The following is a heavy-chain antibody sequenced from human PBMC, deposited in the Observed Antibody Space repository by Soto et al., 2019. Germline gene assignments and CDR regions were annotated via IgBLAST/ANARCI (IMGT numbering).Heavy chain of an antibody. CDR2: IYCNDDK. V-gene: IGHV2-5*01. CDR1: GFSLSTSGVG. CDR3: AHRPTYCSGGSCFHDAFDI. D-gene: IGHD2-15*01. Sequence: SGPTLVNPTQTLTLTCTFSGFSLSTSGVGVGWIRQPPGKALEWLALIYCNDDKRYSPSLKSRLTITKDTSKNQVVLTMTNMDPVDTATYYCAHRPTYCSGGSCFHDAFDIWGQGTMFTVSS. J-gene: IGHJ3*02.